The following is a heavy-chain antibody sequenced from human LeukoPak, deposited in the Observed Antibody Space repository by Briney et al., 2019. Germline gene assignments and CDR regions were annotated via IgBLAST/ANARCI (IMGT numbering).Heavy chain of an antibody. CDR1: GYTFTNYG. CDR3: ATALYYGYFDL. Sequence: GASVKFSCKASGYTFTNYGIIWVRQAPGQGLEWMGWISPYNGDTNYIQKLQGRVTMTTVTSTTTAYMELSSLRSEDTAVYYCATALYYGYFDLWGRGTLVTVSS. V-gene: IGHV1-18*01. CDR2: ISPYNGDT. J-gene: IGHJ2*01.